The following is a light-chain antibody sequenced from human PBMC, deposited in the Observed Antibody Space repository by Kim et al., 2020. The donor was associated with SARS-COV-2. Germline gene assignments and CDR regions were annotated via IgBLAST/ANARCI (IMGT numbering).Light chain of an antibody. V-gene: IGKV3-15*01. CDR1: QHVHRN. CDR3: QHYYNWPYT. CDR2: GAS. J-gene: IGKJ2*01. Sequence: SVSPGESATLSCAASQHVHRNLALYQQKPGQPPTLLIYGASTRATGVPARFSGSGSGTEFTLTISSLRSEDLALYYCQHYYNWPYTFGQGTKLEI.